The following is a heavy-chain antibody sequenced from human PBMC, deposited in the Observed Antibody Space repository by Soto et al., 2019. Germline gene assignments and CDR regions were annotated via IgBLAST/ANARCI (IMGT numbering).Heavy chain of an antibody. D-gene: IGHD6-13*01. V-gene: IGHV3-23*01. Sequence: GGSLRLSCAASGFTFSSYAMSWVRQAPGKGLEWVSAISGSGGSTYYADSVKGRSTISRDNSKNTLYLQMNSLRAEDTAVYYCAKGELYSSSWFTSARRFDYWGQGTLVTVSS. CDR2: ISGSGGST. J-gene: IGHJ4*02. CDR1: GFTFSSYA. CDR3: AKGELYSSSWFTSARRFDY.